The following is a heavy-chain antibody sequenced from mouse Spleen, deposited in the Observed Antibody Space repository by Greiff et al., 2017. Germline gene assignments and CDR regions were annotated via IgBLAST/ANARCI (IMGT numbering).Heavy chain of an antibody. CDR3: TKITTVVARWYFDV. V-gene: IGHV14-4*01. D-gene: IGHD1-1*01. Sequence: QLQQSGAELVRPGASVKLSCTASGFNIKDDYMHWVKQRPEQGLEWIGWIDPENGDTEYASKFQGKATITADTSSNTAYLQLSSLTSEDTAVYYCTKITTVVARWYFDVWGAGTTVTVSS. CDR1: GFNIKDDY. CDR2: IDPENGDT. J-gene: IGHJ1*01.